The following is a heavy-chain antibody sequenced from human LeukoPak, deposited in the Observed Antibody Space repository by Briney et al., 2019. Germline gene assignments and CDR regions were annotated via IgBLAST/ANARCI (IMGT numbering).Heavy chain of an antibody. CDR2: INPNSGGT. D-gene: IGHD3-22*01. CDR1: GYTFTGYY. Sequence: ASVKVSCKASGYTFTGYYMHWVRQAPGQGLEWMGWINPNSGGTNYAQKFQGRVTMTRDTSISTAYMELSRLRSDDTAVYYCARDKGPLDTYYYDSSGYYLGDYWGQGTLVTVSS. J-gene: IGHJ4*02. V-gene: IGHV1-2*02. CDR3: ARDKGPLDTYYYDSSGYYLGDY.